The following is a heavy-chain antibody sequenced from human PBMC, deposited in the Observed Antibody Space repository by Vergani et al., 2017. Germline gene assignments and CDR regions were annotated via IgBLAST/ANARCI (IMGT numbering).Heavy chain of an antibody. D-gene: IGHD6-19*01. J-gene: IGHJ6*02. CDR3: AREATDSSGWYYYYYYYGMDV. CDR1: GGSISSGGYY. CDR2: IYYSGST. V-gene: IGHV4-31*03. Sequence: QVQLQESGPGLVKPSQTLSLTCTVSGGSISSGGYYWSWIRQHPGKGLEWIGYIYYSGSTYYNPFLKSRVTISVDTSKNQFSLQLSSVTAADTAVYYCAREATDSSGWYYYYYYYGMDVWGQGTTVTVSS.